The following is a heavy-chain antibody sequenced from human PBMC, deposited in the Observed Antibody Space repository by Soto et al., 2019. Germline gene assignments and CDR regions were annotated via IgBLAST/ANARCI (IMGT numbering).Heavy chain of an antibody. CDR2: FDPDEAET. D-gene: IGHD4-17*01. CDR3: TTLHGDYNFDH. Sequence: QVQLVQSGAEVKKPGASVKVSCKVSGYTLNEVAMHWVRQAPGKGLEWLGGFDPDEAETIYAQHFQGRVTMTEDTSTDTVYMELSSLRSEDTALYFCTTLHGDYNFDHWGQGTLVTVSS. V-gene: IGHV1-24*01. CDR1: GYTLNEVA. J-gene: IGHJ5*02.